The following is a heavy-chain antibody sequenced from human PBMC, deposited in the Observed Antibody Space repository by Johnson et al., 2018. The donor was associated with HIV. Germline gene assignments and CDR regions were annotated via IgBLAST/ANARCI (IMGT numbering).Heavy chain of an antibody. D-gene: IGHD1-26*01. CDR2: ISGSGGTI. CDR1: GFTFSSYA. V-gene: IGHV3-48*04. J-gene: IGHJ3*02. CDR3: ARLEELLRAFDI. Sequence: MQLVESGGGLVQPGGSLRLSCAASGFTFSSYAMSWVRQAPGKGLEWVSYISGSGGTIYYADSVKGRFTISRDNAMNSVYLQMNSLRAEDTAVYYCARLEELLRAFDIWGQGTMVTVSS.